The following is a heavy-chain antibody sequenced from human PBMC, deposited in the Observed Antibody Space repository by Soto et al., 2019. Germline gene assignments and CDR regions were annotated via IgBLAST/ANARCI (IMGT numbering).Heavy chain of an antibody. CDR2: VVVGSGNT. J-gene: IGHJ4*02. Sequence: QMQLVQSGPEVKKPGTSVKVSCKASGITFSNSAVQWVRQARGQRLEWIGWVVVGSGNTDYAQKFQERVTITRDMSTINAFMELSSLGSEATAVYYWAADVIYWGYWGQGTLVTVS. CDR3: AADVIYWGY. CDR1: GITFSNSA. D-gene: IGHD3-16*01. V-gene: IGHV1-58*01.